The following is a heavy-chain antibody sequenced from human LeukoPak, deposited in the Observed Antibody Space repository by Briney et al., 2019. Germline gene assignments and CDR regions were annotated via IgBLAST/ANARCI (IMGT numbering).Heavy chain of an antibody. CDR1: GGSISSYY. D-gene: IGHD3-10*01. CDR3: ARVSSGSYYKDYYYYGMDV. J-gene: IGHJ6*02. Sequence: PSETLSLTCTVSGGSISSYYWSWIRQPAGKGLEWIGRIYSTGSTSYNPSLKSRVTMSVDTSKNHFSLKLSSVTAADTAVYYCARVSSGSYYKDYYYYGMDVWGQGATVTVSS. V-gene: IGHV4-4*07. CDR2: IYSTGST.